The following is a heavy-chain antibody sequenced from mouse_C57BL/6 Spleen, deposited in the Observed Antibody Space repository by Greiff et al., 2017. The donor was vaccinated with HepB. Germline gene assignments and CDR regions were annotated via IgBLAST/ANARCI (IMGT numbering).Heavy chain of an antibody. J-gene: IGHJ4*01. CDR1: GYTFTSYT. CDR2: INPSSGYT. V-gene: IGHV1-4*01. D-gene: IGHD1-1*01. Sequence: VQLQQSGAELARPGASVKMSCKASGYTFTSYTMHWVKQRPGQGLEWIGYINPSSGYTKYNQKFKDKATLTADKSSSTAYMQLSSLTSEDSAVYYCGNGTPYAMDYWGQGTSVTVSS. CDR3: GNGTPYAMDY.